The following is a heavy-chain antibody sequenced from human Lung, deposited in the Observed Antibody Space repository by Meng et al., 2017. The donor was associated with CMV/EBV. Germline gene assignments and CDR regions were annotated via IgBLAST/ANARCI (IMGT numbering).Heavy chain of an antibody. CDR1: GGSFSGYY. Sequence: SCAVYGGSFSGYYWSWIRQPPGKGLEWIGEINHSGSTNYNPSLKSRVTISVDTSKNQFSLKLSSVTAADTAVYYCARRGRATVGDWGQGALVTVSS. CDR2: INHSGST. CDR3: ARRGRATVGD. V-gene: IGHV4-34*01. J-gene: IGHJ4*02. D-gene: IGHD1-26*01.